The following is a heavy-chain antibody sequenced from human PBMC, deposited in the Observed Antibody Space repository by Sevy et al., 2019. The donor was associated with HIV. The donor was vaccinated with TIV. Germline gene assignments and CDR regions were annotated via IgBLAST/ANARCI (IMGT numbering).Heavy chain of an antibody. Sequence: GGSLRLSCAASGFTFSSYGMHWVRQAPGKGLEWVAVIWYDGSSKYYADSVKGRFTVSRDNSKNTLYLQMNSLRAEDTAVYYCAGDKLLSFTVTMVRGALSYYFDSWGQGTLVTVSS. CDR2: IWYDGSSK. J-gene: IGHJ4*02. V-gene: IGHV3-33*01. D-gene: IGHD3-10*01. CDR1: GFTFSSYG. CDR3: AGDKLLSFTVTMVRGALSYYFDS.